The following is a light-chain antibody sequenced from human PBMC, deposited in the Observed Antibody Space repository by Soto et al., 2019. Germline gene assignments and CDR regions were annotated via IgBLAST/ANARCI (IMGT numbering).Light chain of an antibody. Sequence: IQMTQCPSPLAASVGDRVTITCRASQSISSWLAWYQQKPGKAPKLLIYDASSLESGVPSRFSGSGSGTEFTLTISSLQPDDFATYYCQHYNSYSWTFGQGTKV. CDR1: QSISSW. CDR3: QHYNSYSWT. CDR2: DAS. V-gene: IGKV1-5*01. J-gene: IGKJ1*01.